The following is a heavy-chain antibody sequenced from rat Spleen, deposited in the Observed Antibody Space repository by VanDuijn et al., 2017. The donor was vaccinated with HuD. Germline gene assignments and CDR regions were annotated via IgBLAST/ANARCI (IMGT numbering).Heavy chain of an antibody. D-gene: IGHD1-11*01. CDR3: ARGEAPYWYFDF. J-gene: IGHJ1*01. Sequence: VQLQESGPGLVKPSLTLSLTCTVSGFSLSSYGVIWVRQSPGKGLEWMGVIWGNGNTNYNSALKSRLSISRDTSKSQVFLKMNNLQTEDTAMYFCARGEAPYWYFDFWGPGTMVTVSS. V-gene: IGHV2S61*01. CDR1: GFSLSSYG. CDR2: IWGNGNT.